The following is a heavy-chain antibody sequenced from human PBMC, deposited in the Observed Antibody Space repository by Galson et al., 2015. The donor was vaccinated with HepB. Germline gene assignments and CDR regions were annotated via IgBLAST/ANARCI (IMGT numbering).Heavy chain of an antibody. CDR2: ISSSSSYI. D-gene: IGHD2-2*01. J-gene: IGHJ4*01. CDR1: GFTFSSYS. CDR3: ARESWDIVVVPAEAFDY. Sequence: SLRLSCAASGFTFSSYSMNWVRQAPGKGLEWVSSISSSSSYIYYADSVKGRFTISRDNAKNSLYLQMNSLRAEDTAVYYCARESWDIVVVPAEAFDYWGHGTLVTVSS. V-gene: IGHV3-21*01.